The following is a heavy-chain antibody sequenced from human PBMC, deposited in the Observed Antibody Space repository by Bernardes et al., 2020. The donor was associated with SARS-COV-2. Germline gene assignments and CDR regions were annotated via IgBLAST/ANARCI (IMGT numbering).Heavy chain of an antibody. D-gene: IGHD2-21*01. CDR2: INPNSGGT. Sequence: ASVKVSCKASGYTFDTFSTHWMLQAPGQGLECMGRINPNSGGTNFAQKFQGRVTLTRDRSIGTAYMEVSSLRSDDTAMYYCAKVRFEASGIFDYWGQGTLVTVSS. CDR3: AKVRFEASGIFDY. CDR1: GYTFDTFS. V-gene: IGHV1-2*02. J-gene: IGHJ4*02.